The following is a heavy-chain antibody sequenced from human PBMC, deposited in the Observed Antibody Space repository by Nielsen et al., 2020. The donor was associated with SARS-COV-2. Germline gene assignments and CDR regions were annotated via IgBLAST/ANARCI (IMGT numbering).Heavy chain of an antibody. CDR3: ARELSIDRYYDFWSGYSLGGYYGMDV. CDR1: GYTFTGYY. D-gene: IGHD3-3*01. Sequence: ASVKVSCKASGYTFTGYYMHWVRQAPGQGLEWMGRNKPNSGGTNYAQKFQGRVTMTRDTSISTAYMELSRLRSDDTAVYYCARELSIDRYYDFWSGYSLGGYYGMDVWGQGTTVTVSS. J-gene: IGHJ6*02. CDR2: NKPNSGGT. V-gene: IGHV1-2*06.